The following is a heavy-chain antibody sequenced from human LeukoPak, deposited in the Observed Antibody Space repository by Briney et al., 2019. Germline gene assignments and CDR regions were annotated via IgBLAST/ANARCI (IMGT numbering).Heavy chain of an antibody. CDR2: IYSGGST. CDR3: ANDGIALTGGWAGFDY. J-gene: IGHJ4*02. V-gene: IGHV3-53*01. Sequence: GGSLRLSCAASGFTVSSNYMSWVRQAPGKGLEWVSVIYSGGSTYYADSVKGRFTISRDNSKNTLYLQMDSLRAEDTAVDYCANDGIALTGGWAGFDYWGQGTLVTVSS. D-gene: IGHD6-19*01. CDR1: GFTVSSNY.